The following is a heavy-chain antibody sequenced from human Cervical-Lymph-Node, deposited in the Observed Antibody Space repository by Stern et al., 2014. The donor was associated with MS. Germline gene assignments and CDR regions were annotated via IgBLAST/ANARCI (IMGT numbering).Heavy chain of an antibody. CDR3: ATLDS. V-gene: IGHV3-48*02. CDR1: GFNFSKYS. Sequence: EVHLVESGGGLVQPGGSLRLSCGASGFNFSKYSINWVRQAPGKGLEWISSISRSGTIYYADSVKGRFTISRDNAKSSLYLDMNSLRDEDTSVYYCATLDSWGQGTLVTVSS. CDR2: ISRSGTI. J-gene: IGHJ5*01.